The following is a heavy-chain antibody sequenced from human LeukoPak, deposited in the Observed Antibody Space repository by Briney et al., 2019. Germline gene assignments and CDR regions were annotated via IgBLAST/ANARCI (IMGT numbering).Heavy chain of an antibody. Sequence: PSETLSLTCAVYGGSFSGYYWSWIRQPPGKGLEWNGEINHSGSTNYNPSLKSRVTISVDTSKNQFSLKLSSVTAADTAVYYCATEPAPGIDYWGQGTLVAVSS. J-gene: IGHJ4*02. CDR3: ATEPAPGIDY. D-gene: IGHD3-10*01. V-gene: IGHV4-34*01. CDR2: INHSGST. CDR1: GGSFSGYY.